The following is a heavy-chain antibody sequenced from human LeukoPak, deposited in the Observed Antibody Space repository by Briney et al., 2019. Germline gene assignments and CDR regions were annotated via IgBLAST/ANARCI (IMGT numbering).Heavy chain of an antibody. CDR2: ISGSGGST. Sequence: GGSLRLSCAASGFTFSSYAMTWVRQAPGKGLEWVSAISGSGGSTYYADSVKGRFTISRDNSKNTLYLQMNSLRAEDTAVYYCARRVYSSGWYARDWGQGSLVTVSS. D-gene: IGHD6-19*01. V-gene: IGHV3-23*01. J-gene: IGHJ4*02. CDR3: ARRVYSSGWYARD. CDR1: GFTFSSYA.